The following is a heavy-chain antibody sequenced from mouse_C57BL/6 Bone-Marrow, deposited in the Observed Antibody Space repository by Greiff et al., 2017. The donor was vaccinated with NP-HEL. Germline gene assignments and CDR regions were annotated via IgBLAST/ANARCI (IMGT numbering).Heavy chain of an antibody. Sequence: EVNLVESGGGLVKPGGSLKLSCAASGFTFSSYTMSWVRQTPEKRLEWVATISGGGGNTYYPDSVKGRFTISRDNAKNTLYLRMSSLRSEDTALYYCARHDYDYDGGFAYWGQGTLVTVSA. CDR2: ISGGGGNT. CDR3: ARHDYDYDGGFAY. J-gene: IGHJ3*01. D-gene: IGHD2-4*01. CDR1: GFTFSSYT. V-gene: IGHV5-9*01.